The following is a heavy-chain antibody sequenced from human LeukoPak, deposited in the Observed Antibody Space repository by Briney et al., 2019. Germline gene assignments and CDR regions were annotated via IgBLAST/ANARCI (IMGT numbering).Heavy chain of an antibody. CDR3: ARERLPGSSWTSFDY. Sequence: GGSLRLSCAASGFTFSSYWMSWVRQAPGKGLEWVTNIKQDGSEKYYVDSVKGRFTISRDNAKNSLYLQMNSLRAEDTAVYFCARERLPGSSWTSFDYWGQGTLVTVSS. CDR1: GFTFSSYW. CDR2: IKQDGSEK. J-gene: IGHJ4*02. D-gene: IGHD6-13*01. V-gene: IGHV3-7*01.